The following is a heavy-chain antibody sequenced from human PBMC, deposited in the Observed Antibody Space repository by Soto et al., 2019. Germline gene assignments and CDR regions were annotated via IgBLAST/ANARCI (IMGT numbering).Heavy chain of an antibody. CDR2: IYHGGST. D-gene: IGHD3-22*01. Sequence: PSETLSRTGTLSRWSLSSGYYWVWIRQPPGKGREWIGSIYHGGSTYYNPSLNSRVTLSIDMTNNHVSLILNSVTAADTAVYYCARVGPWVPYYYDSSPYTFENWFDPWGRGPLVTVSS. J-gene: IGHJ5*02. CDR1: RWSLSSGYY. CDR3: ARVGPWVPYYYDSSPYTFENWFDP. V-gene: IGHV4-38-2*02.